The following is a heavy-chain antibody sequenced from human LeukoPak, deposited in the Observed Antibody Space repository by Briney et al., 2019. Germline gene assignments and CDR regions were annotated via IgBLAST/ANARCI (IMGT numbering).Heavy chain of an antibody. CDR1: GFTFSNAW. CDR2: IKSKTDGGTT. Sequence: GGSLRLSCAASGFTFSNAWMSWVRQAPGKGLEWVGRIKSKTDGGTTDYAAPVKGRFTISRDDSKNTLYLQMNSLKTEDTAVYYCTTDFTVTTYYFDYWGQGTLVTVSS. CDR3: TTDFTVTTYYFDY. V-gene: IGHV3-15*01. D-gene: IGHD4-11*01. J-gene: IGHJ4*02.